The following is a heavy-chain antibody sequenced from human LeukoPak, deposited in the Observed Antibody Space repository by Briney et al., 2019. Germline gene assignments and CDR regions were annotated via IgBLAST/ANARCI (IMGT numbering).Heavy chain of an antibody. CDR1: GGSISSSNYY. Sequence: SETLSLTCTVSGGSISSSNYYWGWIRQPPGKGLEWIASIHYSGSTYCNPSLKSRVTISVDTSKNQFSLKLSSVTAADTAVYYCARRGYYYGSGSSDYWGQGTLVTVSS. D-gene: IGHD3-10*01. CDR2: IHYSGST. J-gene: IGHJ4*02. CDR3: ARRGYYYGSGSSDY. V-gene: IGHV4-39*01.